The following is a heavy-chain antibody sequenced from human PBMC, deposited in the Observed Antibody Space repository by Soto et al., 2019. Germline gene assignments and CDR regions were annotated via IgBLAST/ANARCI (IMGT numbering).Heavy chain of an antibody. J-gene: IGHJ4*02. CDR3: AASRTENMFDY. Sequence: SXKVSFKASGYTXTGYYMDLVRQAPGQGLEWIGWINPNSGAKKYAQKFQGWVTMTRETSISRAYMEMSRMRSNDTAVYYFAASRTENMFDYWGQGTLGTVS. D-gene: IGHD2-2*01. V-gene: IGHV1-2*04. CDR1: GYTXTGYY. CDR2: INPNSGAK.